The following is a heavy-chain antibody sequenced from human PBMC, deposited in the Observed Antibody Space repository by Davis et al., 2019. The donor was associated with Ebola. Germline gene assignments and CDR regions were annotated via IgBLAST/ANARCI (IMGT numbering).Heavy chain of an antibody. V-gene: IGHV3-23*03. CDR3: AKDRDSSDGMDV. J-gene: IGHJ6*02. D-gene: IGHD3-22*01. Sequence: GESLKISCTASGFTFGDYAMSWFRQAPGKGLEWVSVIYSGGSTYYADSVKGRFTISRDNSKNTLYLQMNSLRAEDTAVYYCAKDRDSSDGMDVWGQGTTVTVSS. CDR1: GFTFGDYA. CDR2: IYSGGST.